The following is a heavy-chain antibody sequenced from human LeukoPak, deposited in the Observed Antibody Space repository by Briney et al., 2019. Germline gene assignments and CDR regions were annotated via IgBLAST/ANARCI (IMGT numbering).Heavy chain of an antibody. CDR2: INHSGST. J-gene: IGHJ4*02. CDR3: ARVTGYMIEDYFDY. D-gene: IGHD3-22*01. CDR1: GGSFSGYY. V-gene: IGHV4-34*01. Sequence: SETLSLTCAVYGGSFSGYYWSWIRQPPGKGLEWIGEINHSGSTNYNPSLRSRVTISVDTSKNQFSLKLSSVTAADTAVYYCARVTGYMIEDYFDYWGQGTLVTVSS.